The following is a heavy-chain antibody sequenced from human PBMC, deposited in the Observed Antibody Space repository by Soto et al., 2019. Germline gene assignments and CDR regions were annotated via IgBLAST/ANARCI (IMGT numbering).Heavy chain of an antibody. CDR1: GFTFSSYG. Sequence: EVQLLESGGDLVQPGGSLRLSCAASGFTFSSYGLSWVRQAPGKGLEWVSTISGSGDTTYYADSVKGRFTISRDNSKTALFLQMSSLRAEDTAVYYCASQTAFDYWGQGTLVTVSS. J-gene: IGHJ4*02. CDR2: ISGSGDTT. D-gene: IGHD1-1*01. CDR3: ASQTAFDY. V-gene: IGHV3-23*01.